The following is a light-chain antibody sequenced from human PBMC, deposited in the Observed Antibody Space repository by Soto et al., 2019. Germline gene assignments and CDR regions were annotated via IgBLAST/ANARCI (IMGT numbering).Light chain of an antibody. CDR2: DAS. CDR1: QSISLS. CDR3: QQYNSYWT. V-gene: IGKV1-5*01. J-gene: IGKJ1*01. Sequence: DIRITHSPSTLSAFVGDRVTITCRASQSISLSLAWYQQKPGKAPDLLISDASNLERGVPSRFSGSGSGTEFTLTISSLQPDDFATYYCQQYNSYWTFGQGTKVDIK.